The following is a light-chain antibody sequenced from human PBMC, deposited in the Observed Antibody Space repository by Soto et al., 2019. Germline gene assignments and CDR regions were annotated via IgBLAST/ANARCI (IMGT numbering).Light chain of an antibody. J-gene: IGLJ2*01. CDR1: SSGVGGYNY. Sequence: QSALTQPASVSGSPGQSITISCTGTSSGVGGYNYVSWYQQHPGKAPKLMIYDVSNRPSGVSNRFSGSKSGNTASLTISGLQAEDEADYYCSSYTSSSIPVVFGGGTKVTVL. CDR3: SSYTSSSIPVV. CDR2: DVS. V-gene: IGLV2-14*01.